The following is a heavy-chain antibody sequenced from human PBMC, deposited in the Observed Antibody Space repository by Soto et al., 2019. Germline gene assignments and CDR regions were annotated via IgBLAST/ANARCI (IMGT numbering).Heavy chain of an antibody. CDR3: ARVTTMGGY. CDR1: GFRFRDYW. J-gene: IGHJ4*02. V-gene: IGHV3-7*01. D-gene: IGHD4-17*01. CDR2: IKQDGSEK. Sequence: EVQLVESGGGLVQPGGSLRLSCAASGFRFRDYWMYWVHQTPGKGLEWVANIKQDGSEKYYVDSVKGRFTISRDNARNSLFLQMDGLRAEDTAVDFCARVTTMGGYWGQGTMVTVSS.